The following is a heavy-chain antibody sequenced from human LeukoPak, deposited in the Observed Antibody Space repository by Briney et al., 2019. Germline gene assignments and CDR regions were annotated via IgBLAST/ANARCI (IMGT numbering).Heavy chain of an antibody. D-gene: IGHD3-10*01. V-gene: IGHV4-30-2*01. CDR3: ARGIGGYGSGIGGAYYYYGMDV. CDR1: GGSISSGGYY. Sequence: PSETLSLTCTVSGGSISSGGYYWSWIRQHPGKDLEWIGYIYHSGSTYYNPSLKSRVTISVDRSKNQFSLKLSSVTAADTAVYYCARGIGGYGSGIGGAYYYYGMDVWGQGTTVTVSS. J-gene: IGHJ6*02. CDR2: IYHSGST.